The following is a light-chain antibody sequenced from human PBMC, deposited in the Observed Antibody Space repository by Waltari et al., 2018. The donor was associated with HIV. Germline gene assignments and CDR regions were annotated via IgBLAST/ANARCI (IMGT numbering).Light chain of an antibody. CDR2: EVD. CDR1: SSDLGSYKV. J-gene: IGLJ2*01. V-gene: IGLV2-23*02. CDR3: SSYARSSVL. Sequence: QSALTQPASVSGSPGQSITISCTGSSSDLGSYKVVPWYQQHPGKVPKLMIFEVDSRPSGVSNRFSGSKSDNTASLTISGLQAEDEATYYCSSYARSSVLFGGGTKVTVL.